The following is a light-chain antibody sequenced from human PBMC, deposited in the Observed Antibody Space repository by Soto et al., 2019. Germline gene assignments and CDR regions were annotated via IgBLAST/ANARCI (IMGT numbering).Light chain of an antibody. CDR1: QSVSSY. CDR2: GAS. CDR3: QQYSSPPRT. V-gene: IGKV3-20*01. J-gene: IGKJ1*01. Sequence: EIVLTQSPGSLSLSPGERATLSCRASQSVSSYLAWYQQKPGQAPRLLIYGASSRATGFPDRFSGSGSGTDFSLTISRLEPEDSAVYYCQQYSSPPRTFAQGTRVKI.